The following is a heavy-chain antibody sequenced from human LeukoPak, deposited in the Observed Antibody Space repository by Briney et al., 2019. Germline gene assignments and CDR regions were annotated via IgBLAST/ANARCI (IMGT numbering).Heavy chain of an antibody. J-gene: IGHJ1*01. CDR3: ARVSYGSGLPSRGHFQH. D-gene: IGHD3-10*01. Sequence: GASVKVSCKASGYTFTGYYMHWVRQAPGQGLEWMGWINPNSGGTNYAQTFQGRVTMTRDTSISTAYMELSRLRSDDTAVYYCARVSYGSGLPSRGHFQHWGQGTLVTVSS. CDR1: GYTFTGYY. CDR2: INPNSGGT. V-gene: IGHV1-2*02.